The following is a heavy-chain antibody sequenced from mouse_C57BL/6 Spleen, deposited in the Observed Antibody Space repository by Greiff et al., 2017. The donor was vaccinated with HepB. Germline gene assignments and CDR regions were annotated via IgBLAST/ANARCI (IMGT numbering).Heavy chain of an antibody. J-gene: IGHJ2*01. CDR1: GYSITSGYY. Sequence: DVKLQESGPGLVKPSQSLSLTCSVTGYSITSGYYWNWIRQFPGNKLEWMGYISYDGSNNYNPSLKNRISITRDTSKNQFFLKLNSVTTEDTATYYCASGGRRFDYWGQGTTLTVSS. D-gene: IGHD3-3*01. V-gene: IGHV3-6*01. CDR3: ASGGRRFDY. CDR2: ISYDGSN.